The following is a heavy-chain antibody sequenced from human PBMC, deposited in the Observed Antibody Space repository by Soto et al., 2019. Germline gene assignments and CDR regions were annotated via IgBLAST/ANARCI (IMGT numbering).Heavy chain of an antibody. J-gene: IGHJ5*02. CDR2: MNPNSGNT. Sequence: ASVKVSCKASGYTFTSYDINWVRQATGRGLEWMGWMNPNSGNTGYAQKFQGRVTMTRNTSISTAYMELSSLRSEDTAVYYCARGTVNTRTNWFDPWGQGTLVTVSS. V-gene: IGHV1-8*01. CDR3: ARGTVNTRTNWFDP. CDR1: GYTFTSYD. D-gene: IGHD4-17*01.